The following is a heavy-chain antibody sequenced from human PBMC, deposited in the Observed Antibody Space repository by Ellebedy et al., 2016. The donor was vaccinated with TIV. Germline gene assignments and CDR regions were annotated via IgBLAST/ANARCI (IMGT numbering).Heavy chain of an antibody. J-gene: IGHJ5*02. D-gene: IGHD6-13*01. CDR1: GFTFSSYS. Sequence: GGSLRLXCAASGFTFSSYSMNWVRQAPGKGLEWVAVISYDGSNKYYADSVKGRFTISRDNSKNTLYLQMNSLRAEDTAVYYCAKGGIAAAGTLGAWGQGTLVTVSS. CDR3: AKGGIAAAGTLGA. CDR2: ISYDGSNK. V-gene: IGHV3-30*18.